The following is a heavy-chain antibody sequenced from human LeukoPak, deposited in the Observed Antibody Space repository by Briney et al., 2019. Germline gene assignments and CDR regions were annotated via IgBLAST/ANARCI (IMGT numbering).Heavy chain of an antibody. D-gene: IGHD2-2*01. J-gene: IGHJ6*02. CDR2: IWYDGSNK. CDR1: GFTFSSYG. Sequence: GRSLRLSCAASGFTFSSYGMHWVRQAPGKGLEWVAVIWYDGSNKYYADSVKGRFTISRDNSKNTLYLQMNSLRAEDTAVYYCAKVVVPAAYYYYGMDVWGQGTTVTVSS. CDR3: AKVVVPAAYYYYGMDV. V-gene: IGHV3-33*06.